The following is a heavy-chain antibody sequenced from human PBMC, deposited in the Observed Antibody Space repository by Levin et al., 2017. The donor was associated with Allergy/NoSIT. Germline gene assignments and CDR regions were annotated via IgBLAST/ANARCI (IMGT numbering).Heavy chain of an antibody. D-gene: IGHD3-3*02. Sequence: LSLTCAASGFNFENYAMHWVRQGPGKGLEWVSGISWNGASIAYADSVKGRFTIARDNAKTSLYLQMNSLRAEDTALYYCVRDWTAYISSQDCDYWGQGTLVTVSS. CDR3: VRDWTAYISSQDCDY. V-gene: IGHV3-9*01. CDR2: ISWNGASI. CDR1: GFNFENYA. J-gene: IGHJ4*02.